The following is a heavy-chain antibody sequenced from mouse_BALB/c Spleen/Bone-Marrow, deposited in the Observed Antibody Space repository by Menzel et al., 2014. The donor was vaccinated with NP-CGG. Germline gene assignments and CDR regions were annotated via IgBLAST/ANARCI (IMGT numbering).Heavy chain of an antibody. CDR2: FDPSTSET. J-gene: IGHJ4*01. Sequence: QVQLQQSGPDLVRPGSSVKMSCKASDYTFTTYWMHWVKQRPGQGLEWIGMFDPSTSETRLNQKFKDKATLIVDKSSNTAYMQLSSLTSEDSAVYYCARRTLAMDYWGQGTSVTVSS. CDR1: DYTFTTYW. V-gene: IGHV1-52*01. CDR3: ARRTLAMDY.